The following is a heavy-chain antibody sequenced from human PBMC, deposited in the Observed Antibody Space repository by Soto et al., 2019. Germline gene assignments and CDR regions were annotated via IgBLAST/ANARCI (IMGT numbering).Heavy chain of an antibody. CDR1: GGTFSSYA. CDR3: ARDQPCSTTNCYFWAPGY. V-gene: IGHV1-69*13. Sequence: VNVSCKASGGTFSSYAISWVRQAPGQGLEWMGGIIPIFGTANYAQKFQGRVTITADESTSTAYMELSSLRSEDTGVYYCARDQPCSTTNCYFWAPGYWGQGTLVTVSS. CDR2: IIPIFGTA. D-gene: IGHD2-2*01. J-gene: IGHJ4*02.